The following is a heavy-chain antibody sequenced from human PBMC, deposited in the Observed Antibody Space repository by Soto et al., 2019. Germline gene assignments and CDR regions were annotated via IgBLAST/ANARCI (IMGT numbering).Heavy chain of an antibody. CDR2: INAGNGNT. J-gene: IGHJ3*02. CDR3: ATAVHYDSSGYTAFDI. Sequence: QVQLVQSGAEEKKPGASVKVSCKASGYTFTSYAMHWVRQAPGQRLEWMGWINAGNGNTKYSQKFQGRVTITRDTSASTAYMELSSLRSENTAVYYCATAVHYDSSGYTAFDIWGQGTMVTVSS. V-gene: IGHV1-3*05. D-gene: IGHD3-22*01. CDR1: GYTFTSYA.